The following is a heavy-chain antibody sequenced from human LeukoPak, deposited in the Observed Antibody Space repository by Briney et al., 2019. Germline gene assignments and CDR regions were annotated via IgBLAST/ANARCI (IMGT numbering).Heavy chain of an antibody. Sequence: GGSLRLSCTASGFTFGDYIMNWVRQAPGKGLEWVALIRSKAYGGTTEYAASVKGRFTISRDDSKSIAYLQMNSLKSDDTAEYYCTRVLAVAGTRAGYYGMDVWGQGTTVTVSS. CDR3: TRVLAVAGTRAGYYGMDV. V-gene: IGHV3-49*04. CDR1: GFTFGDYI. CDR2: IRSKAYGGTT. J-gene: IGHJ6*02. D-gene: IGHD6-19*01.